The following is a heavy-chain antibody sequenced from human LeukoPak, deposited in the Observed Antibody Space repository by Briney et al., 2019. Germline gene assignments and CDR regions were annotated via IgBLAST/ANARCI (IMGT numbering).Heavy chain of an antibody. J-gene: IGHJ4*02. V-gene: IGHV3-11*03. D-gene: IGHD5-12*01. CDR1: GFTFSDYS. Sequence: EGSLRLSCAASGFTFSDYSMSWIRQAPGKGLEWVSYISSSSSYTNYADSVKGRFTISRDNAKNSLYLQMNSLRAEDTAVYYCARLGWATAPLDYWGQGTLVTVSS. CDR3: ARLGWATAPLDY. CDR2: ISSSSSYT.